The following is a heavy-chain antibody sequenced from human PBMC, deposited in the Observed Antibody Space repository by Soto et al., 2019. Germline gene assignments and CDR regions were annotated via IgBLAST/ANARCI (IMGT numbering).Heavy chain of an antibody. Sequence: PGGSLRLSCAASGFTFSHYWISWVRQAPGKGLEWVASINQDGSEKYYVDSVKGRFTISRDNAKNSLYLQMNSLRAEDTAVYYCARRGYAYGYDYWGQGTLVTVSS. CDR2: INQDGSEK. CDR3: ARRGYAYGYDY. V-gene: IGHV3-7*01. D-gene: IGHD5-18*01. J-gene: IGHJ4*02. CDR1: GFTFSHYW.